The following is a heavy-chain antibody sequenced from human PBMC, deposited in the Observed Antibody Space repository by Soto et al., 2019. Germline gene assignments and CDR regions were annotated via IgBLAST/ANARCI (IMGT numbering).Heavy chain of an antibody. CDR1: GGSISSGDYY. CDR3: AREWNWNDLCNWFAP. J-gene: IGHJ5*02. V-gene: IGHV4-30-4*01. Sequence: PSETLSLTCTVSGGSISSGDYYWSWIRQPPGKGLEWIGYIYYSGSTYYNPSLKSRVTISVDTSKNQFSLKLSSVTAADTAVYYCAREWNWNDLCNWFAPWGQGTLVPVSS. D-gene: IGHD1-1*01. CDR2: IYYSGST.